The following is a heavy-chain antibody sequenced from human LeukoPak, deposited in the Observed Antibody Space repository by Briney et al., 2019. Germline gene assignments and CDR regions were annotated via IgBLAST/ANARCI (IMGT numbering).Heavy chain of an antibody. CDR2: ISGSGGST. V-gene: IGHV3-23*01. Sequence: GASLRLSCAASGLTFSSYAMSWVRQAPGKGLEWVSAISGSGGSTYYADSVKGRFTISRDNSKNTLYLQMNSLRAEDTAVYYCAKVKVVAYDFWSGSWGMDVWGQGTTVTVSS. CDR1: GLTFSSYA. J-gene: IGHJ6*02. CDR3: AKVKVVAYDFWSGSWGMDV. D-gene: IGHD3-3*01.